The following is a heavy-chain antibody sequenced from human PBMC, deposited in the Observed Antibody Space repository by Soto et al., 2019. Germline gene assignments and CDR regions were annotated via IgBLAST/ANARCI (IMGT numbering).Heavy chain of an antibody. D-gene: IGHD1-20*01. CDR1: GFTFSSYG. V-gene: IGHV3-30*18. Sequence: PGGSLRLSCAASGFTFSSYGMHLVRQAPGKGLEWVAVISYDGSNKYYADSVKGRFTISRDNSKNTLYLQMNSLRAEDTAVYYCAKDNWNDGFYDYWGQGTLVTVSS. CDR2: ISYDGSNK. J-gene: IGHJ4*02. CDR3: AKDNWNDGFYDY.